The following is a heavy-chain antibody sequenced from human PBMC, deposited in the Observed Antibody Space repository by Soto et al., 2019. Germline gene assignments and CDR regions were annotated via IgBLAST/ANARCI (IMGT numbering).Heavy chain of an antibody. D-gene: IGHD4-17*01. J-gene: IGHJ4*02. CDR3: ARSEATVLDF. CDR1: GGAMSSSNW. V-gene: IGHV4-4*01. Sequence: QVQLQESGQGPVKPSGTLSLTCTVSGGAMSSSNWWNWVRQAPGKGLEWIGETHQSGRTNYNPSLKSRVTISVDKSKNQFSLKLSSVTAADTAVYCCARSEATVLDFWGQGTLVTVSS. CDR2: THQSGRT.